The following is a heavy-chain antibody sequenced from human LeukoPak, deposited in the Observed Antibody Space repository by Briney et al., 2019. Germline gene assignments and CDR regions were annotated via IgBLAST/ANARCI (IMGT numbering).Heavy chain of an antibody. CDR2: IKQDGSEK. D-gene: IGHD7-27*01. CDR1: GFTFSSYW. J-gene: IGHJ4*02. CDR3: AKEWLTGDPLDFDY. Sequence: GGSLRLSCAASGFTFSSYWMSWVRQAPGKGLEWVANIKQDGSEKYYVDSVKGRFTISRDNAKNTLYLQMNSLRAEDTAVYYCAKEWLTGDPLDFDYWGQGTLVTVSS. V-gene: IGHV3-7*03.